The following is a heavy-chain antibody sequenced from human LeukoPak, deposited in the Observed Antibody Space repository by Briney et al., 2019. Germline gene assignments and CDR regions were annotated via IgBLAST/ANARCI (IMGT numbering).Heavy chain of an antibody. CDR1: GGSFNDYY. CDR3: ATYSTGFDI. D-gene: IGHD6-19*01. Sequence: SETLSLTCAVYGGSFNDYYWSWIRQPPGKGLEWIGEINHSGSTNYNPSLESRVTISVDTSKNQFSLKLSSVTAADTAVYYCATYSTGFDIWGQGTVVTVSS. CDR2: INHSGST. J-gene: IGHJ3*02. V-gene: IGHV4-34*01.